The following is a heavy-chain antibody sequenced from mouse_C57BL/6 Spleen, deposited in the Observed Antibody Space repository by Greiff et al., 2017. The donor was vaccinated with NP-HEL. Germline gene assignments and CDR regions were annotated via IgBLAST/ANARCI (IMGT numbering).Heavy chain of an antibody. CDR1: GYTFTSYW. D-gene: IGHD2-5*01. CDR2: IHPNSGST. Sequence: VQLQQSGAELVKPGASVKLSCKASGYTFTSYWMHWVKQRPGQGLEWIGMIHPNSGSTNYNEKFKSKATLTVDKSSSTAYMQLSRLTSEDSAVYYCASSGDSNFYYFDYWGQGTTLTVSS. J-gene: IGHJ2*01. CDR3: ASSGDSNFYYFDY. V-gene: IGHV1-64*01.